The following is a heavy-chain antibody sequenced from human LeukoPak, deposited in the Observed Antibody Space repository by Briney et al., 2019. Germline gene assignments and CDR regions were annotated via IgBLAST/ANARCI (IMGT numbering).Heavy chain of an antibody. CDR1: GFTFSSYE. D-gene: IGHD6-13*01. Sequence: GGSLRLSCAASGFTFSSYEMNWVRQAPGKGLEWLSYISGSGSTIYYADSVKGRFTISRDNAKNSLYLQMNSLRAEDTAVYYCARVPLEAAGDPYFDYWGQGTLVTVSS. V-gene: IGHV3-48*03. J-gene: IGHJ4*02. CDR3: ARVPLEAAGDPYFDY. CDR2: ISGSGSTI.